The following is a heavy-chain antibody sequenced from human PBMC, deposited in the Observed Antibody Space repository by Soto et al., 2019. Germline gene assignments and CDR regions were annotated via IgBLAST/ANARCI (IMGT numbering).Heavy chain of an antibody. D-gene: IGHD6-6*01. J-gene: IGHJ4*02. CDR3: ARGVSSSIDY. V-gene: IGHV1-3*01. Sequence: QVQLVQSGAEVKKPGASVKVSCKASGYTFTHYVIHWVRQAPGQRLEWMGWINGGNGNTKHPQNFQGRVTITRDTSASTAYMELSSLRPEDTAVYYCARGVSSSIDYWGQGTLVTVSS. CDR2: INGGNGNT. CDR1: GYTFTHYV.